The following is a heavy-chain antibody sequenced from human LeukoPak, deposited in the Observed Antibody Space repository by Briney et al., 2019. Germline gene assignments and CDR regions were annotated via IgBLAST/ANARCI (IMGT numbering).Heavy chain of an antibody. CDR3: VKEHVDRAFTRSFEI. D-gene: IGHD3-3*02. J-gene: IGHJ3*02. CDR2: ISPDKT. V-gene: IGHV3-23*01. CDR1: GFSFSTNP. Sequence: GGSLRLSCAASGFSFSTNPMSWVRQAPGKGLEWVSAISPDKTYYADSVKGRLTISRDNYKNTVDLHMNSARAEDTAIYYCVKEHVDRAFTRSFEIWGQGIVVTVSS.